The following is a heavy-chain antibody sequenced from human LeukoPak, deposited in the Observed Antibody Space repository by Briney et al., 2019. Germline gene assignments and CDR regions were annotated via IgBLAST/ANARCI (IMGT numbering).Heavy chain of an antibody. V-gene: IGHV4-31*03. J-gene: IGHJ4*02. Sequence: SETLSLTCTVSGGSISGSGYYWSWIRQHPGKGLEWIGYIYDSGITYYSPSLRSRVTISVDTSKNQFSLKLSSVTAADTAVYYCARDLGGYGPDYWGQGTLVTVSS. D-gene: IGHD5-12*01. CDR2: IYDSGIT. CDR1: GGSISGSGYY. CDR3: ARDLGGYGPDY.